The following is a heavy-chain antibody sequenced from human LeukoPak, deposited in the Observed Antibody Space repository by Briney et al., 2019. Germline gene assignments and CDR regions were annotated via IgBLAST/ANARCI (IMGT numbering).Heavy chain of an antibody. CDR2: IYYSGST. V-gene: IGHV4-31*03. D-gene: IGHD3-10*01. CDR1: GGSITSDNYY. J-gene: IGHJ4*02. Sequence: SQTLFLTCTVSGGSITSDNYYWSWIRQHPGKGLEWIAYIYYSGSTYYNPSLKSRVTMSVDTSNYQFSLRLSSVTAADTAVYYCARLYGSGSNYFDYWGQGTLVTVSS. CDR3: ARLYGSGSNYFDY.